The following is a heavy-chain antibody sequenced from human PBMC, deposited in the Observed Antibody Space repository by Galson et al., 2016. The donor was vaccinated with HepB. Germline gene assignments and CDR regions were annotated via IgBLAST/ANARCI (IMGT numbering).Heavy chain of an antibody. CDR3: ARSYLLGRGFGW. CDR2: TFYRSNWQN. J-gene: IGHJ4*02. Sequence: CAISGDSVSNNNAGWYWIRQSPSRGLECLGRTFYRSNWQNDYAESVRSRITIDADTSRNQFSLHLNSVTPEDTGVDYCARSYLLGRGFGWWGQGTLVTVSS. D-gene: IGHD2-8*02. CDR1: GDSVSNNNAG. V-gene: IGHV6-1*01.